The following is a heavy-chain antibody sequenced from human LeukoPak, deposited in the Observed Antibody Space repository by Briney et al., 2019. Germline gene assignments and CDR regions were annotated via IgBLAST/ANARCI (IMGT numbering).Heavy chain of an antibody. Sequence: PGGSLRLSCAASGFTFSSYAMSWVRQAPGKGLEWVSAISGSGGSTYYADSVKGRFTISRDNAKNSLYLQMNSLRAEDTALYHCARSIAAAGRGVYTELDYWGQGTLVTVSS. D-gene: IGHD6-13*01. J-gene: IGHJ4*02. CDR1: GFTFSSYA. CDR2: ISGSGGST. V-gene: IGHV3-23*01. CDR3: ARSIAAAGRGVYTELDY.